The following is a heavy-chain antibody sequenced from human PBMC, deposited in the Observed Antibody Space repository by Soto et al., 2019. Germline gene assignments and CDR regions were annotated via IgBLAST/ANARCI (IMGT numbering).Heavy chain of an antibody. V-gene: IGHV3-7*01. CDR2: IKQDGSEI. CDR3: LITTSAFDI. CDR1: GFTLRDYW. J-gene: IGHJ3*02. D-gene: IGHD4-4*01. Sequence: EVQLVESGGGLVQPGGSLRLSCAASGFTLRDYWMSWVRQAPGKGLEWVANIKQDGSEIYYVDSAEGRFTISRDNAKNSLFLQMNSLRAEDTAVYYCLITTSAFDIWGQGTLVTVSS.